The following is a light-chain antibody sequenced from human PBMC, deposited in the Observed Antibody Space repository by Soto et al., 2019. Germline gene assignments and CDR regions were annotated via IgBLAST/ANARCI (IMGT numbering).Light chain of an antibody. J-gene: IGLJ2*01. CDR3: SSYRTKSSVV. Sequence: QSALTQPASVSGSPGQSITISCTGTSSDVGGYNYVSWYQHHPGKAPKLMIYEVSSRPSGVSNRFFGSKSGNTASLTISGLQNEDEADYFCSSYRTKSSVVFGGGTKLTVL. CDR2: EVS. CDR1: SSDVGGYNY. V-gene: IGLV2-14*01.